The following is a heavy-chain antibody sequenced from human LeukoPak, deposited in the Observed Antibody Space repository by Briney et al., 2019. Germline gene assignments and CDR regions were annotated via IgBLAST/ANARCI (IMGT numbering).Heavy chain of an antibody. D-gene: IGHD3-10*01. CDR3: ARMRWFGEPYYFDY. Sequence: GGSLRLSCAASGFTVSSNYMSWVRQAPGKGLEXXXXIYSGGSTYYADSVKGRFTISRDNSKNTLYLQMNSLRAEDTAVYYCARMRWFGEPYYFDYWGQGTLVTVSS. CDR1: GFTVSSNY. J-gene: IGHJ4*02. V-gene: IGHV3-53*01. CDR2: IYSGGST.